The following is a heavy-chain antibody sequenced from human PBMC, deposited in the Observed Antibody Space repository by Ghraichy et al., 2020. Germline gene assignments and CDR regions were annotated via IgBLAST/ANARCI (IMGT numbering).Heavy chain of an antibody. V-gene: IGHV3-23*01. CDR2: ISGGGGST. J-gene: IGHJ4*02. D-gene: IGHD3-10*01. Sequence: GESLNISCAASGFTFSSYAMSWVRQAPGKGLEWVSAISGGGGSTFYADSVKGRFIISRDNSKNTLYLQMNSLRAEDTAIYYCAKCAEIFGDSVVDSWGQGTLVTVSS. CDR1: GFTFSSYA. CDR3: AKCAEIFGDSVVDS.